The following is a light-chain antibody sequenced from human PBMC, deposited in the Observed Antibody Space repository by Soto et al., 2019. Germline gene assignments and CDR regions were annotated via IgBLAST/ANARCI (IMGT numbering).Light chain of an antibody. V-gene: IGKV1-6*01. CDR3: LQDYGDSWT. J-gene: IGKJ1*01. CDR2: AAS. CDR1: RDFGSD. Sequence: QMTQSPSSLSASVGEKIIITCRASRDFGSDVSWYQQKPGQAPKLLIYAASNLYTGVPSRFSGSRSGTEFTLTISSLQPEDFASYYCLQDYGDSWTFGQGTKVEIE.